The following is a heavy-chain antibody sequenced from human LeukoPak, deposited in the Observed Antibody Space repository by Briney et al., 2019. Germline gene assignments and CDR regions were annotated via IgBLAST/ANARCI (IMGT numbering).Heavy chain of an antibody. D-gene: IGHD1-26*01. J-gene: IGHJ6*02. CDR3: ARHHRSYPSNYYGMDV. CDR1: GGSISSYY. Sequence: SETLSLTCTVSGGSISSYYWSWIRQPPGKGLEWNGYIYYSGSTNYNPSLKSRVTISVDTSKNQFSLKLSSVTAADTAVYYCARHHRSYPSNYYGMDVWGQGTTVTVSS. V-gene: IGHV4-59*01. CDR2: IYYSGST.